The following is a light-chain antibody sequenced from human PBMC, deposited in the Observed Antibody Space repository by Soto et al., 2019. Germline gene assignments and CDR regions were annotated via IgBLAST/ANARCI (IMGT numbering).Light chain of an antibody. J-gene: IGKJ1*01. CDR2: GAS. Sequence: EIVMTQSPATLSVSPGERATLSCRASQSVSSNLAWYQQKPGQAPRLLIYGASTRATGIPARFSGSGSGTEFTLTISSLQXXXXXXXXXXXXXXWPWTFGQGTKVEIK. CDR1: QSVSSN. CDR3: XXXXXWPWT. V-gene: IGKV3-15*01.